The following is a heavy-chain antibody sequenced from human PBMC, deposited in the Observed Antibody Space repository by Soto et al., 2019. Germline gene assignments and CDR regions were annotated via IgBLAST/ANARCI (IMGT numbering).Heavy chain of an antibody. CDR3: ARRHFDWLLSAYYMDV. Sequence: QVQLVQSGAEVKKPGASVKVSCKASGYTFTSYYMHWVRQAPGQGLEWMGIINPSGGSTSYAQKFQGRVTMTRDTSTSTVYMELSSLRSEDTAVYYCARRHFDWLLSAYYMDVWGKGTTVTVSS. V-gene: IGHV1-46*03. J-gene: IGHJ6*03. CDR1: GYTFTSYY. D-gene: IGHD3-9*01. CDR2: INPSGGST.